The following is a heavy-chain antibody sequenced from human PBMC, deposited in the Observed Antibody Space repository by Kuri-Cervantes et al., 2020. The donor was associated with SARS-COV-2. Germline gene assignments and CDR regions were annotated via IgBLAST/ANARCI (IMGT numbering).Heavy chain of an antibody. CDR3: ARGHIYCSGGSCYQYYFDY. CDR2: ISSSSSYI. V-gene: IGHV3-21*01. J-gene: IGHJ4*02. Sequence: GGSLRLSCAASGFTFSSYSMNWVRQAPGKGLEWVSSISSSSSYIYYADSVKGRFTISRDNAKNSLYLQMNSLRAEDTAVYYCARGHIYCSGGSCYQYYFDYWGQGTLVTVSS. D-gene: IGHD2-15*01. CDR1: GFTFSSYS.